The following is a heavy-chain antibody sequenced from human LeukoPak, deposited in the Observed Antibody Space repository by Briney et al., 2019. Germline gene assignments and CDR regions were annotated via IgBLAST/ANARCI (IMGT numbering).Heavy chain of an antibody. CDR3: ARDKLEPNYYDSSGSNKTQNYYGMDV. J-gene: IGHJ6*02. D-gene: IGHD3-22*01. CDR1: GFTVSSNY. CDR2: IYSGGST. V-gene: IGHV3-66*01. Sequence: PGGSLRLSCAASGFTVSSNYMSWVRQAPGKGLEWVSVIYSGGSTYYADSVKGRFTISRDNSKNTLYLQMNSLRAEDTAVYYCARDKLEPNYYDSSGSNKTQNYYGMDVWGQGTTVTVSS.